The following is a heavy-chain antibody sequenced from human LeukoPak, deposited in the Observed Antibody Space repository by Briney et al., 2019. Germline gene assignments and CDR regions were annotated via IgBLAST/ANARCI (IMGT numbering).Heavy chain of an antibody. Sequence: GGSLRLSCAASGFTFSSYSMNWVRQAPGKGLEWVSSISSSSSYIYYADSVKGRFTISRDNAKNSLYLQMNSLRAEDTAVYYCARSTVTTELVDYWGQGTLVTVSS. J-gene: IGHJ4*02. V-gene: IGHV3-21*01. D-gene: IGHD4-17*01. CDR1: GFTFSSYS. CDR2: ISSSSSYI. CDR3: ARSTVTTELVDY.